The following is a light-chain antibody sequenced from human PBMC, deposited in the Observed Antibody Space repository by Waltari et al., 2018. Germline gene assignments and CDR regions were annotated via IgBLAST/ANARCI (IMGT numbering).Light chain of an antibody. CDR3: SMYMGSGVWV. Sequence: QTVVPQEPSLSVSPGGTVTLTCALSSGSVSSTSYPTWYQQTPVQPPRRLVYKGISRSSGVPDRFSGSILGNTAALTITGAQADDESDYYCSMYMGSGVWVFGGGTKLTVL. J-gene: IGLJ3*02. V-gene: IGLV8-61*01. CDR1: SGSVSSTSY. CDR2: KGI.